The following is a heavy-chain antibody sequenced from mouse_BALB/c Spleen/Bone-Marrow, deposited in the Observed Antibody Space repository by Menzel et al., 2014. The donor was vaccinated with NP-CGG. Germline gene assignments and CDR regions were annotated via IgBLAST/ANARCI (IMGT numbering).Heavy chain of an antibody. CDR2: INPSNGGT. V-gene: IGHV1S81*02. CDR3: TREGDFPFAY. D-gene: IGHD2-13*01. Sequence: QVQLQQSGAELVKPGASVKLSCKASGYTFTSYYMYWVKQRPGQGLEWIGEINPSNGGTNFNEKFKSKATLTVDKSSSTAYMQLSSLTSEDSAVYYCTREGDFPFAYWGQGTLVPVSA. J-gene: IGHJ3*01. CDR1: GYTFTSYY.